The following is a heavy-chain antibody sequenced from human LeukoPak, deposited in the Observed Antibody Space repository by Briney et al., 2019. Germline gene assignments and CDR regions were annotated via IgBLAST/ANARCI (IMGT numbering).Heavy chain of an antibody. CDR1: GYTFTSYG. J-gene: IGHJ4*02. Sequence: GASVKVSCKASGYTFTSYGISWVRQAPGQGLEWMGWISAYNGNTNYAQKLQGRVTITADKSTGTAYMELSSLGSEDTAVYYCARGHDKSGSFDYWGQGTLVTVSS. D-gene: IGHD3-22*01. V-gene: IGHV1-18*01. CDR3: ARGHDKSGSFDY. CDR2: ISAYNGNT.